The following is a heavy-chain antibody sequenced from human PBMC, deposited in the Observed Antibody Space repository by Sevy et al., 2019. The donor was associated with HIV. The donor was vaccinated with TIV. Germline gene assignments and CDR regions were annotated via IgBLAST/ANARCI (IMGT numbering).Heavy chain of an antibody. CDR3: ARGTSCGGDCYFLEY. J-gene: IGHJ4*02. Sequence: ASVKVSCKASGYTFTSHYIYWVRQAPGQGLEWMALINPSGGNTVDAQKFQGRVSVTADTSTSTVYMDLGSLRSEDTAVFYCARGTSCGGDCYFLEYWGPGTLVTVSS. CDR2: INPSGGNT. V-gene: IGHV1-46*01. CDR1: GYTFTSHY. D-gene: IGHD2-21*02.